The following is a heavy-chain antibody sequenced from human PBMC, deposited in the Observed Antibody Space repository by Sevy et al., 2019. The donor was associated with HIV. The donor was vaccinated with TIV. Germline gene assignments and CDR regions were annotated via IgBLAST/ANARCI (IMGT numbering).Heavy chain of an antibody. V-gene: IGHV1-24*01. Sequence: ASVKVSCKVSGYTLTQLSMHWVRQAPGKGLEWMGSFDPEEGKTVYAQKFQGRVTLTEDTSRDTAYMELSSLRAEDTAVYYCATTKDYYDSIGSPFDYWGQGTLVTVSS. CDR3: ATTKDYYDSIGSPFDY. CDR1: GYTLTQLS. J-gene: IGHJ4*02. CDR2: FDPEEGKT. D-gene: IGHD3-22*01.